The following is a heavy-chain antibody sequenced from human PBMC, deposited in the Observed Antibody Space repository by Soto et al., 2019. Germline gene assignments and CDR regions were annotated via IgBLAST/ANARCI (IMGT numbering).Heavy chain of an antibody. V-gene: IGHV3-30-3*01. CDR1: GFTFSSYA. D-gene: IGHD4-17*01. Sequence: PGGSLILSCAASGFTFSSYAMHWVRQAPGKGLEWVAVISYDGSNKYYADSVKGRFTISRDNSKNTLYLQMNSLRAEDTAVYYCASLGPGHSGSAYGDDSYYWGQGTLVTVSS. J-gene: IGHJ4*02. CDR2: ISYDGSNK. CDR3: ASLGPGHSGSAYGDDSYY.